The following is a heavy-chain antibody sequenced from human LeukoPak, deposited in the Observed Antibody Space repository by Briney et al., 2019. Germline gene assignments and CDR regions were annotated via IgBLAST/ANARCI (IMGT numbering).Heavy chain of an antibody. Sequence: GGSLRLSCAASGFTFSDYYMSWIRQAPGKGLEWVSYISSSGSTIYYADSVKGRFNISRDNAKNSLYLQMNSLRAEDTAVYYCARVYSGYDTDAFDIWGQGTMVTVSS. J-gene: IGHJ3*02. CDR1: GFTFSDYY. V-gene: IGHV3-11*01. CDR3: ARVYSGYDTDAFDI. D-gene: IGHD5-12*01. CDR2: ISSSGSTI.